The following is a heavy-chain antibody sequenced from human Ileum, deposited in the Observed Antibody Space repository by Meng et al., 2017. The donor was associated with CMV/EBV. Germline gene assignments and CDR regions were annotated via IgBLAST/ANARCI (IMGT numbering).Heavy chain of an antibody. V-gene: IGHV3-33*01. CDR2: VWDDGNNK. J-gene: IGHJ4*02. CDR3: GRAPGGSIPDS. CDR1: GFTFSSYG. Sequence: QVQLVESGGGVVQPGRSLRLSCAASGFTFSSYGMHWVRQAPGKGLEWVACVWDDGNNKYYADSVKGRFTISRDNSKNTLYLEMNSLRAEDTAVYYCGRAPGGSIPDSWGRGTLVTVSS. D-gene: IGHD3-16*01.